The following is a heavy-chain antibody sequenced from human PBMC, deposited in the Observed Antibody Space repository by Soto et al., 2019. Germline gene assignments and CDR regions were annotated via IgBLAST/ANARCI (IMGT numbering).Heavy chain of an antibody. J-gene: IGHJ6*02. CDR2: MNPNSGNT. D-gene: IGHD4-17*01. CDR1: GYTITSYD. Sequence: ASVKVSCKASGYTITSYDINWVRQATGQGLEWMGWMNPNSGNTGYAQKFQGRVTMTRNTSISTAYMELSSLRSEDTAVYYCARVFYGDYAYYYGMDVWGQGTTVTVSS. V-gene: IGHV1-8*01. CDR3: ARVFYGDYAYYYGMDV.